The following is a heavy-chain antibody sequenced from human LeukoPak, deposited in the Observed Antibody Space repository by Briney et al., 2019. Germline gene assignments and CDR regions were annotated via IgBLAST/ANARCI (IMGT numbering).Heavy chain of an antibody. Sequence: KTSETLSLTCTVSGYSISSGYYWGWIRQPPGKGLEWIGSIYHSGSTNYNPSLKSRVTISVDKSKNQFSLKLNSVTAADTAVYYCARDLSSAWFYYWGQGTLVTVSS. V-gene: IGHV4-38-2*02. CDR1: GYSISSGYY. CDR3: ARDLSSAWFYY. CDR2: IYHSGST. D-gene: IGHD6-25*01. J-gene: IGHJ4*02.